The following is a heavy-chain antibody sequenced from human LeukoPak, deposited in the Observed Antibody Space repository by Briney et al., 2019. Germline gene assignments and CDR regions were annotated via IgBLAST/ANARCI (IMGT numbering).Heavy chain of an antibody. CDR3: ARDRGGRDY. J-gene: IGHJ4*02. V-gene: IGHV3-66*01. CDR2: IYSNGNT. CDR1: GFTVSNNY. D-gene: IGHD3-16*01. Sequence: PGGSLRLSCAVSGFTVSNNYLSWVGQAPGKGLEWVSVIYSNGNTYFADSVKGRFTISRDNSKNTLYLQMNSLRAEDTAVYYCARDRGGRDYWGQGTLVTVSS.